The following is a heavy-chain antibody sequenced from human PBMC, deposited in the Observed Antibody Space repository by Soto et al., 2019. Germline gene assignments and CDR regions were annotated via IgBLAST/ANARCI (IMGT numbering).Heavy chain of an antibody. V-gene: IGHV1-24*01. D-gene: IGHD4-4*01. Sequence: GASVKVSCTVSGYTLTELSMHWVRQAPGKGLEWMGGFDPEDGETIYAQKFQGRVTMTEDTSTDTAYMELSSLRSEDTAVYYCATGTTVTTAYYYYGMDVWGQGTTVTVSS. CDR3: ATGTTVTTAYYYYGMDV. CDR2: FDPEDGET. CDR1: GYTLTELS. J-gene: IGHJ6*02.